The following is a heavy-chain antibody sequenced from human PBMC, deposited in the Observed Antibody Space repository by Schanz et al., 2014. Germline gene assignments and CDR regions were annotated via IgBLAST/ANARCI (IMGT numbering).Heavy chain of an antibody. J-gene: IGHJ4*02. V-gene: IGHV3-48*04. D-gene: IGHD1-26*01. CDR3: ARDHTTESYYSAGPPIDY. CDR2: IRSSSTPI. Sequence: EVQVVESGGGLVQPGGSLRLSCAASGFSFGTYAMSWVRQAPGKGPEWVSYIRSSSTPIYYADSVKGRFTISRDNSKNSLYLQMNSRRAEDTAVYYCARDHTTESYYSAGPPIDYWGQGALVAVSS. CDR1: GFSFGTYA.